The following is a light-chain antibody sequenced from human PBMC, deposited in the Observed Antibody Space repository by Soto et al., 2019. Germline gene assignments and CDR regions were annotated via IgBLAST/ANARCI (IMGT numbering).Light chain of an antibody. V-gene: IGKV3-20*01. CDR1: QSVSSSY. CDR3: QQYGSSPYT. Sequence: EIVLTQSPGTLSLSPGERATLSCRASQSVSSSYLAWYQQKPGQAPRLLIYGASSRATGIPDRFSGSGSVTDFNLTISRLEPEDFALYYCQQYGSSPYTFGQGTKQEIK. J-gene: IGKJ2*01. CDR2: GAS.